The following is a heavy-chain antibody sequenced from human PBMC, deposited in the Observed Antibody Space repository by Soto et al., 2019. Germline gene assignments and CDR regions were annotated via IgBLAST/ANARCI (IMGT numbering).Heavy chain of an antibody. V-gene: IGHV4-34*01. J-gene: IGHJ2*01. CDR3: ARVTSSGYLQRRFFEL. CDR1: GGSFSSYY. CDR2: INPGGSINNSGSTI. D-gene: IGHD3-22*01. Sequence: QVQLQQWGAGLLRPWDTLSLTCAVYGGSFSSYYWSWIRQPPGKGLEWIGEINPGGSINNSGSTIKYNPSLNGRLTISIDTSKDQFSLKLSSVTAADTAVYYCARVTSSGYLQRRFFELWGRGSLVTVSS.